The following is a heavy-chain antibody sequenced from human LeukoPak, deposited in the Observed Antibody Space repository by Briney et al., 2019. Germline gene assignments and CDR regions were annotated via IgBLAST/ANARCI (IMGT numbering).Heavy chain of an antibody. J-gene: IGHJ6*02. CDR2: VNRDGSET. V-gene: IGHV3-7*03. CDR3: ARNNGMDV. CDR1: GFALSSHW. Sequence: GGSLRLSCAASGFALSSHWMTWVRQVPGRGPEWVANVNRDGSETYYLHSVKGRFTISKDNAKNSLYLQMNSLRAEDTALYHCARNNGMDVWGQGTTVIVSS.